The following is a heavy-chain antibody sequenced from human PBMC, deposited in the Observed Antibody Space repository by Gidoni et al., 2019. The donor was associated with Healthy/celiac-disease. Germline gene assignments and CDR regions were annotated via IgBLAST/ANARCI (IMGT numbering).Heavy chain of an antibody. CDR1: GFTFDDYA. D-gene: IGHD3-3*01. V-gene: IGHV3-9*01. Sequence: EVQLVESGGGLVQPGRSLRLSCAASGFTFDDYAMHWVRQAPGKGLEWVSGISWNSGSIGYADSVKGRFTISRDNAKNSLYLQMNSLRAEDTALYYCAKSVYYDFWSGFDIWGQGTMVTVSS. CDR2: ISWNSGSI. CDR3: AKSVYYDFWSGFDI. J-gene: IGHJ3*02.